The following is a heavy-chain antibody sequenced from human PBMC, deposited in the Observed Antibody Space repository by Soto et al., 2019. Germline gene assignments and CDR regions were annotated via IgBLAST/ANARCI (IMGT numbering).Heavy chain of an antibody. CDR3: ARQYSNSPTDAFDI. CDR1: GGSISSSSYY. J-gene: IGHJ3*02. D-gene: IGHD6-6*01. Sequence: SETLSLTCTVSGGSISSSSYYWGWIRQPPGKGLEWIGSIYYSGSTYYNPSLKSRVTISVDTSKNQFSLKLSSVTAADTAVYYCARQYSNSPTDAFDIWGQGTMVTVSS. V-gene: IGHV4-39*01. CDR2: IYYSGST.